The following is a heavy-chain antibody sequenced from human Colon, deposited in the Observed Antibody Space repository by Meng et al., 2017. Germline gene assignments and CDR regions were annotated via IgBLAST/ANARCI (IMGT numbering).Heavy chain of an antibody. CDR3: ARHGGWHFDY. V-gene: IGHV4-59*04. D-gene: IGHD6-19*01. J-gene: IGHJ4*02. CDR2: IDLGGTP. CDR1: GGSISSYY. Sequence: QGQLQESGPGLVKPSETLSLTCTVSGGSISSYYWSWIRQPPGKGLEWIGQIDLGGTPYYNPSLESRVIMSLDKSKNQLSLRLTSVAAADTAVYYCARHGGWHFDYWGQGALVTASS.